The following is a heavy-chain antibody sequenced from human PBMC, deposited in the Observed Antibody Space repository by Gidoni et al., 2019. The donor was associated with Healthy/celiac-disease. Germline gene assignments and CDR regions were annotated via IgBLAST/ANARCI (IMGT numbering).Heavy chain of an antibody. J-gene: IGHJ5*02. Sequence: EVQLVESGGGLVKPGGSLRLSCAASGFPFSSYSMNWVRQAPWKGLEWVSSSSSSSSYIYYADSVKGRFTISRDNAKNSLYLQMNSLRAEDTAVYYCAREPITMVRGSWFDPWGQGTLVTVSS. CDR1: GFPFSSYS. CDR3: AREPITMVRGSWFDP. V-gene: IGHV3-21*01. D-gene: IGHD3-10*01. CDR2: SSSSSSYI.